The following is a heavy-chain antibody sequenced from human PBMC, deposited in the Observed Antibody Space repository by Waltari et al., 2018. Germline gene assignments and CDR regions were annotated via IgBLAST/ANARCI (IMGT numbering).Heavy chain of an antibody. CDR1: GFTFIRYR. Sequence: EVQLLESGGGLVQPGGSLRLSCAAYGFTFIRYRMSWFPQAPGKWLAWVAAISGSGGSTYYADSVKGRFTISRDNSKNTLYLQMNSLRAEDTAVYYCAKDPTMIVVVIAFDIWGQGTMVTVSS. J-gene: IGHJ3*02. V-gene: IGHV3-23*01. D-gene: IGHD3-22*01. CDR2: ISGSGGST. CDR3: AKDPTMIVVVIAFDI.